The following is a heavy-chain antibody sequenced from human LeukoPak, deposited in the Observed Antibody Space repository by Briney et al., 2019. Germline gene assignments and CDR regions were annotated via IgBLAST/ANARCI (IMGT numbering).Heavy chain of an antibody. V-gene: IGHV1-2*06. Sequence: ASVKVSCKASGYTFIGYFMNWVRQAPGQGLEWMGRINPNSGGTNYAENFRGRVTITADETTSTAYMELSRLKSEDTAVYYCARDSSEFRSLILHWGQGTLVTVSS. D-gene: IGHD1-14*01. CDR3: ARDSSEFRSLILH. CDR2: INPNSGGT. CDR1: GYTFIGYF. J-gene: IGHJ1*01.